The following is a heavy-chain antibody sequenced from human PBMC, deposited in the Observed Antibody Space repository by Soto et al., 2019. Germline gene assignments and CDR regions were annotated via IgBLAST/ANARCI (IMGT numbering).Heavy chain of an antibody. Sequence: LRLSCAPSGFSFSDFGMHWVRQAPGKGLEWVAAIPHDGSNQYYGDSVKGRFSISRDHSNNRLYLQMNNLKVEDSAIYYCAKETRSRAVTATRVNGMDVWGQGTTVTVSS. D-gene: IGHD2-21*02. V-gene: IGHV3-30*18. CDR2: IPHDGSNQ. CDR3: AKETRSRAVTATRVNGMDV. CDR1: GFSFSDFG. J-gene: IGHJ6*02.